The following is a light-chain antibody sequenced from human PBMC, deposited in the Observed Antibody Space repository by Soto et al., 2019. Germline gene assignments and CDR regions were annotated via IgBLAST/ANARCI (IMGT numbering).Light chain of an antibody. CDR1: ASMSDC. CDR3: QQYHKYPWT. J-gene: IGKJ1*01. CDR2: AAS. Sequence: DIQMTQSPFTLPASVGDRVTNPCPASASMSDCLAWYQQKPGKAPKLLIYAASSLQSGVPSRFSGSGSGTDFILTISSLQPEDFAIYYCQQYHKYPWTFGQGTKVDI. V-gene: IGKV1-5*01.